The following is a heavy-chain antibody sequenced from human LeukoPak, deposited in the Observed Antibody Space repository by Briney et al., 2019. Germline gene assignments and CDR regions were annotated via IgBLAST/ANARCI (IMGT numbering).Heavy chain of an antibody. V-gene: IGHV4-34*01. CDR1: GGSFTGYS. CDR3: ARGVQILVVPAAIDPGYYYYMDV. D-gene: IGHD2-2*01. Sequence: SETLSLTCAVYGGSFTGYSWSRIRPPPGKGLEWVGEINHSGSTNYNPSLKSRVTISVDTSKNQFSLKQSSVTAAYTAVYYCARGVQILVVPAAIDPGYYYYMDVWGKGTTVTVSS. CDR2: INHSGST. J-gene: IGHJ6*03.